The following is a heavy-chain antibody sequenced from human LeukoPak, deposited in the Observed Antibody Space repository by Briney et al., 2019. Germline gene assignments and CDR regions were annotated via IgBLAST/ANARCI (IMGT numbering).Heavy chain of an antibody. Sequence: GGSLRLSCAASGFTFSSYWMSWVRQAPGKGLEWVANIKQDGSEKYYVDSVKGRFTISRDNAKNSLYLQMNSLRAEDTAVYYCAREGYSYGWTYFDYWGQGTLVTVSS. CDR2: IKQDGSEK. V-gene: IGHV3-7*01. J-gene: IGHJ4*02. D-gene: IGHD5-18*01. CDR1: GFTFSSYW. CDR3: AREGYSYGWTYFDY.